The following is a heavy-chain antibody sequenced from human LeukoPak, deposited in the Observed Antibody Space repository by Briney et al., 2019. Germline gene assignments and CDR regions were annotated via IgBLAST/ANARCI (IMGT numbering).Heavy chain of an antibody. Sequence: GGSLRLSCVVSGFTFSDYAMSWVRQAPEKGLDWVTVISGSAHKIRYADSVKGRFTISRDNSENTVYLQMNNLRAEDTALYYCAGRPTGYSSGYVYWGQGALVTVSS. CDR2: ISGSAHKI. CDR1: GFTFSDYA. D-gene: IGHD5-18*01. V-gene: IGHV3-23*01. J-gene: IGHJ4*02. CDR3: AGRPTGYSSGYVY.